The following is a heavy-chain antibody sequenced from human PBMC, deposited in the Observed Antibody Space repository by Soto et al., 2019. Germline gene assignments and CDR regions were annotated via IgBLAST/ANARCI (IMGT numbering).Heavy chain of an antibody. V-gene: IGHV4-59*12. Sequence: SETLSLTCTVSGASIRSTYWSWIRQSPGKGLEWIGYIYYSGTTNYNPSLKNRVTISVDTSKSQLSLNLTSVAAADTAVYYCARGVSFRWVSWGQGTLVTVSS. J-gene: IGHJ5*02. D-gene: IGHD2-8*01. CDR2: IYYSGTT. CDR3: ARGVSFRWVS. CDR1: GASIRSTY.